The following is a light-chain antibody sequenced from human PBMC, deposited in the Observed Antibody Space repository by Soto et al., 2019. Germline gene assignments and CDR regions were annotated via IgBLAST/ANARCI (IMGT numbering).Light chain of an antibody. CDR2: WAS. Sequence: DIVMTQSPDSLAVSLGERATINCKSSQSVLYSPNNKNYLAWYQQKPGQPPKLLVYWASTRESGVPDRCSGSGSGTDFTLTINSLQAEDVAVYYCQQYSNTPQTFGQGTKVEIK. J-gene: IGKJ1*01. CDR3: QQYSNTPQT. V-gene: IGKV4-1*01. CDR1: QSVLYSPNNKNY.